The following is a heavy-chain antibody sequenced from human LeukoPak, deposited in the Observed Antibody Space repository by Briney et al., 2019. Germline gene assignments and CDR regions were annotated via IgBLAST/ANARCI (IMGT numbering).Heavy chain of an antibody. CDR3: AILQRGYSSSSAHWNY. V-gene: IGHV1-2*02. J-gene: IGHJ4*02. D-gene: IGHD6-6*01. Sequence: GASVKVSCKASGYTFTGYYMHWVRQAPGQGLEWMGWINPNSGGTNYAQKFQGRVTMTRDTSISTAYMELSRLRPDDTAVYYCAILQRGYSSSSAHWNYWGQGTLVTVPS. CDR1: GYTFTGYY. CDR2: INPNSGGT.